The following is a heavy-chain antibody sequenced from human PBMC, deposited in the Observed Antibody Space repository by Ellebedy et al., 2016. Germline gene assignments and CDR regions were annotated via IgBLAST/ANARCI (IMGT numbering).Heavy chain of an antibody. D-gene: IGHD3-10*01. CDR3: ANVGGSGTYYNGY. Sequence: GESLKISCTASGFTFSSHAMSWVRQAPGKGPEWVSAVVGSGERTFYADSVKGRFTISRDNSKNRLYLQMSSLKVEDTATYYCANVGGSGTYYNGYWGQGTLVTVSS. J-gene: IGHJ4*02. CDR1: GFTFSSHA. CDR2: VVGSGERT. V-gene: IGHV3-23*01.